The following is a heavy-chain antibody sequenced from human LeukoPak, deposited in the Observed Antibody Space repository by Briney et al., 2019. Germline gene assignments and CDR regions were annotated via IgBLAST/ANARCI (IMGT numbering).Heavy chain of an antibody. CDR2: FDPEDGET. CDR3: ATSQMVRGAIGPFGFDY. Sequence: ASVKVSCKVSGYTLTELSMHWVRQAPGKGLEWMGGFDPEDGETIYAQKFQGRVTMTEDTSTDTAYMELSSLRSEDTAVYYCATSQMVRGAIGPFGFDYWGQGTLVTVSS. J-gene: IGHJ4*02. CDR1: GYTLTELS. D-gene: IGHD3-10*01. V-gene: IGHV1-24*01.